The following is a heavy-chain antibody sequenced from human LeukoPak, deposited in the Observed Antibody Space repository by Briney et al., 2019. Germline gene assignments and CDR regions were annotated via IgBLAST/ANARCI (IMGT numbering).Heavy chain of an antibody. D-gene: IGHD2-2*01. CDR2: IIPILGIA. Sequence: SVKVSCKASGGAFNSYTIAWVRQAPGQGLELMGRIIPILGIANYAQKFHHRVTITADKSTSTAYMELSSLRSEDTAVYYCARVDVPAASSAWFDPWGQGTLVTVSS. J-gene: IGHJ5*02. CDR3: ARVDVPAASSAWFDP. CDR1: GGAFNSYT. V-gene: IGHV1-69*02.